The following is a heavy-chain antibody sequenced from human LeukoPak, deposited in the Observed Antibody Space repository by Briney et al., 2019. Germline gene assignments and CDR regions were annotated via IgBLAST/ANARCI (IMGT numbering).Heavy chain of an antibody. J-gene: IGHJ4*02. D-gene: IGHD3-10*01. CDR3: AGDHFGSGNFGTHDS. CDR1: GDSLDSYF. Sequence: SETLSLTCTVSGDSLDSYFLTWIRQSAGKGLEWIGRIHTRGLADYHPSLKSRVTMSVDTSKNQFSLKLTSVTAADTAIYFCAGDHFGSGNFGTHDSWGQGTLVTVSS. CDR2: IHTRGLA. V-gene: IGHV4-4*07.